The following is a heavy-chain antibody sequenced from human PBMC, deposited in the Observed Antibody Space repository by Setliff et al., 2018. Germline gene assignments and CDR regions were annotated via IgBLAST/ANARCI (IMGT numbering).Heavy chain of an antibody. CDR1: GYTFTGYY. D-gene: IGHD3-22*01. CDR2: INVNSGDT. CDR3: ARGRVHDSSDYIGNWFDP. V-gene: IGHV1-2*02. Sequence: ASVKVSCKASGYTFTGYYIHWVRQAPGEGLEWMGCINVNSGDTNYAQKFQGRVIVTRDTSSSTAYMELRSLRPDDPAVYFCARGRVHDSSDYIGNWFDPWGQGTLVTVSS. J-gene: IGHJ5*02.